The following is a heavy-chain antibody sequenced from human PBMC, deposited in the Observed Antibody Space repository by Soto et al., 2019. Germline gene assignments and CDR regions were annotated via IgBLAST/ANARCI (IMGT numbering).Heavy chain of an antibody. CDR1: GGSISSGGYY. CDR3: AGYLVTTFPFRFDY. CDR2: IYYSGST. D-gene: IGHD4-17*01. Sequence: SETLSLTCTVSGGSISSGGYYWSWIRQHPGKGLEWIGYIYYSGSTYYNPSLKSRVTISVDTSKNQFSLKLSSVTAADTAVYYCAGYLVTTFPFRFDYWGQGTLVTVSS. V-gene: IGHV4-31*03. J-gene: IGHJ4*02.